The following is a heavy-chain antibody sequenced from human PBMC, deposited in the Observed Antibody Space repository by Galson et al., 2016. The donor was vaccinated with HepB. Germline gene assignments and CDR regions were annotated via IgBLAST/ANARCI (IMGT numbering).Heavy chain of an antibody. Sequence: SVKVSCKAAGSTFTSYGIAWLRQAPGRGLEWMGRVSAYNGKTNYAQRFQDRVTMTTDTFTTTVYMELKSLRHDDTAVYYCAREWFGSSWYNWFDPWGQGTLVTVSS. CDR2: VSAYNGKT. D-gene: IGHD2-2*01. J-gene: IGHJ5*02. CDR3: AREWFGSSWYNWFDP. V-gene: IGHV1-18*01. CDR1: GSTFTSYG.